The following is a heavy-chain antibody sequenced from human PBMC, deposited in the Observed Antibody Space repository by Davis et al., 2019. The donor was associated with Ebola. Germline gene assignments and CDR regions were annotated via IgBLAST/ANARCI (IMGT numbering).Heavy chain of an antibody. CDR3: ARVKTGPIDY. V-gene: IGHV4-34*01. CDR1: GGSFSGYY. CDR2: INHSGST. J-gene: IGHJ4*02. Sequence: PSETLSLTCAVYGGSFSGYYWSWIRQPPGKGLEWIGEINHSGSTNYNPSLKSRVTISVDTSKNQFSLKLSSVTAADTAVYYCARVKTGPIDYWGQGTLVTVSS.